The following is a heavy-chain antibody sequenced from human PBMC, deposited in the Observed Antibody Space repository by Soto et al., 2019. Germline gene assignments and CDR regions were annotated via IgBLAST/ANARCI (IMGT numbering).Heavy chain of an antibody. D-gene: IGHD2-2*01. CDR1: GGSFSGYY. V-gene: IGHV4-34*01. Sequence: PSETLSLTCAVYGGSFSGYYWSWIRQPPGKGLEWSGEINRSGSTNYNPSLKSRVTISVYTSKNQFSLKLSSVTAADTAVYYCARGFSDIVLVPAAGHPHCWFDPRSRGTLVTGSS. CDR2: INRSGST. J-gene: IGHJ5*02. CDR3: ARGFSDIVLVPAAGHPHCWFDP.